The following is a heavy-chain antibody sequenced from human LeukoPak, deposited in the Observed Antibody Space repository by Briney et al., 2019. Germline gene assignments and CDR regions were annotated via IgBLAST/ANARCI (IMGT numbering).Heavy chain of an antibody. V-gene: IGHV4-4*07. Sequence: SETLSLTCTVPGGSISSYYWSWIRQPAGKGLEWIGRIYTSGSTNYNPSLKSRVTMSVDTSKNQFSLKLSSVTAADTAVYYCARASKNHYDILTGYTPPFDYWGQGTLVTVSS. CDR1: GGSISSYY. J-gene: IGHJ4*02. D-gene: IGHD3-9*01. CDR3: ARASKNHYDILTGYTPPFDY. CDR2: IYTSGST.